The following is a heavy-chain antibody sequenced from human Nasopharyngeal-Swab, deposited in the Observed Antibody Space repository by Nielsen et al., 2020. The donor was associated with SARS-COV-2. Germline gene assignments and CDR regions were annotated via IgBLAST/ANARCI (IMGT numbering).Heavy chain of an antibody. V-gene: IGHV3-48*03. D-gene: IGHD5-12*01. CDR2: INTTTATI. J-gene: IGHJ3*02. Sequence: VRQAPGKGLEWISYINTTTATIYYADSVKGRFTISRDNAKNSLYLQMNSLRAEDTAVYYCAREVPYSGHDDAFDIWGQGTMVTVS. CDR3: AREVPYSGHDDAFDI.